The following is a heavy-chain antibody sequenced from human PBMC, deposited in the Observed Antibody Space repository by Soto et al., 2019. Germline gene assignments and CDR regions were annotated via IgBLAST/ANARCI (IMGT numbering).Heavy chain of an antibody. CDR2: LIPIFGTA. Sequence: QVQLVQSGAEVKKPGSSVKVSCKASGGTFSSYAISWVRQAPGQGLEWMGGLIPIFGTATYAQKFQGRVTITADESTSTAYMELSILRSEDTAVYYCASSRTPANSYCINYWGQGTLVTVSS. J-gene: IGHJ4*02. V-gene: IGHV1-69*12. D-gene: IGHD5-18*01. CDR1: GGTFSSYA. CDR3: ASSRTPANSYCINY.